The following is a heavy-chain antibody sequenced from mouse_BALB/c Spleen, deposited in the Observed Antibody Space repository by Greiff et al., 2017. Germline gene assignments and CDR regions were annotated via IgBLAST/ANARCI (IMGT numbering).Heavy chain of an antibody. CDR3: ASLLLRSYWYFDV. V-gene: IGHV3-6*02. J-gene: IGHJ1*01. D-gene: IGHD1-1*01. CDR2: ISYDGSN. Sequence: EVKLQESGPGLVKPSQSLSLTCSVTGYSITSGYYWNWIRQFPGNKLEWMGYISYDGSNNYNPSLKNRISITRDTSKNQFFLKLNSVTTEDTATYYCASLLLRSYWYFDVWGAGTTVTVSS. CDR1: GYSITSGYY.